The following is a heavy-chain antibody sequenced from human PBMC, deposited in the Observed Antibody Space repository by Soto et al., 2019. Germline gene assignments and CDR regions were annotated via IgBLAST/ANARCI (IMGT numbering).Heavy chain of an antibody. CDR3: ERKGNGGPGFDF. CDR2: LYPGDSDT. CDR1: GYSFCSYL. Sequence: AVESLKISFKFGGYSFCSYLICGGLQMPGKGLEWMGTLYPGDSDTRYSPSFQCQVTISADKSISTAYLQWSRLKASDTAMYYCERKGNGGPGFDFWGQGTLV. J-gene: IGHJ4*02. V-gene: IGHV5-51*01. D-gene: IGHD4-17*01.